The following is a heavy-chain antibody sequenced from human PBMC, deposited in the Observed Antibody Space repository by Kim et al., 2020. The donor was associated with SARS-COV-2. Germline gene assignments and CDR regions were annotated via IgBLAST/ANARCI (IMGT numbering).Heavy chain of an antibody. CDR1: GGTFSSYA. CDR2: IIPIFGTA. CDR3: ARGRTPSGWVSDY. J-gene: IGHJ4*02. V-gene: IGHV1-69*13. D-gene: IGHD6-19*01. Sequence: SVKVSCKASGGTFSSYAISWVRQAPGQGLEWMGGIIPIFGTANYAQKFQGRVTITADESTSTAYMELSSLRSEDTAVYYCARGRTPSGWVSDYWGQGTLVTVSS.